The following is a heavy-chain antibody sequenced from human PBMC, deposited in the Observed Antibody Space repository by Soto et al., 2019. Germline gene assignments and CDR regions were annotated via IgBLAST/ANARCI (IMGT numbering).Heavy chain of an antibody. CDR3: ARDRYYGSGTYNYFDY. CDR1: GYTFKGYA. D-gene: IGHD3-10*01. CDR2: INAGNGNT. Sequence: QVQLVQSGAEVKKPGASVKVSCKASGYTFKGYAIHWVRQAPGQRLEWMGWINAGNGNTKYSQKFQGRVTITRDISASTAYMELSTLRSEDTAVYYCARDRYYGSGTYNYFDYWGHGTLITVSS. V-gene: IGHV1-3*01. J-gene: IGHJ4*01.